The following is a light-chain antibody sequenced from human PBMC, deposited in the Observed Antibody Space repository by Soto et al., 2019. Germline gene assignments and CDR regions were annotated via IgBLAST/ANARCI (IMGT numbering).Light chain of an antibody. V-gene: IGKV1-39*01. CDR1: QSISSY. CDR2: AAS. J-gene: IGKJ4*01. CDR3: QQSYSTPLT. Sequence: IHITHSPSSLSASVGDRVTITCRASQSISSYLNWYQQKPGKAPKLLIYAASSLQSGVPSRFSGSGSGTDFTLTISSLQPEDFATYYCQQSYSTPLTFGGGTKVDIK.